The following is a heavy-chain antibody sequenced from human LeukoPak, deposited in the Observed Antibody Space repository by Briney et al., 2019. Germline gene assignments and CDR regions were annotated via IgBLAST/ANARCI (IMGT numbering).Heavy chain of an antibody. CDR3: AKDYCGGDCYSGWYFDL. J-gene: IGHJ2*01. D-gene: IGHD2-21*02. CDR2: ISYNSDTI. Sequence: GRSLRLSCAASGFTFDDYAMHWVRQAPGKGLEGGSGISYNSDTIAYADSVKGRLPISRDNAKNSLYLQMNSLRAEDTALYYCAKDYCGGDCYSGWYFDLWGRGTLVTVSS. CDR1: GFTFDDYA. V-gene: IGHV3-9*01.